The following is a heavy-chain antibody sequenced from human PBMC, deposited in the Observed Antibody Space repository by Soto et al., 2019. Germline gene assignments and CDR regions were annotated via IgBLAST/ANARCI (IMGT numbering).Heavy chain of an antibody. V-gene: IGHV4-30-2*01. CDR2: IYHSGST. CDR1: GGSISSGGYS. J-gene: IGHJ5*02. CDR3: ARGSIQNWLDP. D-gene: IGHD6-6*01. Sequence: SLTCAVSGGSISSGGYSWSWIRQPPGKGLEWIGYIYHSGSTYYNPFLKSRVTISVDRSKNQFSLKLSSVTAADTAVYYCARGSIQNWLDPWGQGTLVTVSS.